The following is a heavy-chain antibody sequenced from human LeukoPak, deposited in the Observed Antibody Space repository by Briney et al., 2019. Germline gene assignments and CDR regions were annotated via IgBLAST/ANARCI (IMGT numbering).Heavy chain of an antibody. CDR1: GFTFSSYA. CDR3: ASGDGDIVVVPAAIQGHYYYGMDV. V-gene: IGHV3-30-3*01. D-gene: IGHD2-2*01. CDR2: ISYDGSNK. J-gene: IGHJ6*02. Sequence: GGSLRLSCAASGFTFSSYAMPWVRQAPGKGLEWVAVISYDGSNKYYADSVKGRFTISRDNSKNTLYLQMNSLRAEDTAVYYCASGDGDIVVVPAAIQGHYYYGMDVWGQGTTVTVSS.